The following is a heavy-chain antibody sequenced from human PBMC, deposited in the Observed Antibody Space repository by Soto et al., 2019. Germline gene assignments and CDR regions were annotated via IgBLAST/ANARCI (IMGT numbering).Heavy chain of an antibody. D-gene: IGHD1-7*01. V-gene: IGHV3-33*01. J-gene: IGHJ4*02. CDR1: GGIFHGYG. CDR2: IRFDGSNE. Sequence: QEQLVESGGGVVQPGTSLRLSCAVPGGIFHGYGMHWVRQAPGKGLEWVAIIRFDGSNEEYADSVKGRLTTSRDNSKNTLYLQMTTLGAEDTAVYYCARDGIGGTVFRGYLDYWGRGTVVTVSS. CDR3: ARDGIGGTVFRGYLDY.